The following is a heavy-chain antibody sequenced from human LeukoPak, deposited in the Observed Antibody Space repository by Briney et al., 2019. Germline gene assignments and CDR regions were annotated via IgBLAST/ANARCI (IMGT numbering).Heavy chain of an antibody. CDR3: ARDAWRRALNYGMDV. D-gene: IGHD5-12*01. V-gene: IGHV3-9*01. CDR2: ISWSSGNR. Sequence: PGGSLRLSCAASGFTFEDYAMHWVRQAPGKGLEWVAGISWSSGNRGYADSLKGRFTISRDNAAKSLHLQMTSLRTDDTALYFCARDAWRRALNYGMDVWGQGTTVAVSS. J-gene: IGHJ6*02. CDR1: GFTFEDYA.